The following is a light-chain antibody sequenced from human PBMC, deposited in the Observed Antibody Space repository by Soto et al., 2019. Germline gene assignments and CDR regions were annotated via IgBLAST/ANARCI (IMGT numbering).Light chain of an antibody. CDR3: QQSATSPVT. CDR1: QSVSSSY. V-gene: IGKV3-20*01. J-gene: IGKJ4*01. CDR2: GAS. Sequence: ELVLTQSAGTLCSSRGERATLSCRASQSVSSSYLAWYQQKPGQAPRLLIYGASSRATGIPDRFSGSGSGTDFTITISRLEPEDFAVYYCQQSATSPVTFGGGTKVDIK.